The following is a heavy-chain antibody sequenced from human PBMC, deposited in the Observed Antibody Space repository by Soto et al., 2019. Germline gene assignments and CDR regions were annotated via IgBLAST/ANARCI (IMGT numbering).Heavy chain of an antibody. J-gene: IGHJ3*02. CDR3: ARDGRELADAFDI. Sequence: PSETLSLTCTVSGGSISSYYCSWIRQPAGKGLEWIGRIYTSGSTNYNPSLKSRVTMSVDTSKNQFSLKLSSVTAADTAVYYCARDGRELADAFDIWGQGTMVTVSS. V-gene: IGHV4-4*07. CDR1: GGSISSYY. CDR2: IYTSGST. D-gene: IGHD6-6*01.